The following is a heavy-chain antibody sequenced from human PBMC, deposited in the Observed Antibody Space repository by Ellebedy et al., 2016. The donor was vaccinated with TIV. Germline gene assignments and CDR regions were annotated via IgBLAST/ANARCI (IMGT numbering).Heavy chain of an antibody. J-gene: IGHJ4*02. V-gene: IGHV3-53*01. Sequence: GESLKISCAASGFTVSSNYMSWVRQAPGKGLEWVSAISGSGGSTYYADSVKGRFTISRDNSKNTPYLQMNSLRAEDTAVYYCARDRGYSYGYFDYWGQGSLVTVSS. CDR2: ISGSGGST. D-gene: IGHD5-18*01. CDR1: GFTVSSNY. CDR3: ARDRGYSYGYFDY.